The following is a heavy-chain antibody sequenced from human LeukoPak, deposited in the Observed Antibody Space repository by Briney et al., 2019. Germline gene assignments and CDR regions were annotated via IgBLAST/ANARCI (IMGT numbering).Heavy chain of an antibody. J-gene: IGHJ4*02. Sequence: GRPLRLSCAASGFTFDDYAMHWVRQAPGKGLEWVSVISWNSGSIGYADSVKGRFTISRDNAKNSLYLQMNSLRAEDTALYYCAKDITSGWSSAFGDWGQGTLVTVSS. CDR1: GFTFDDYA. D-gene: IGHD6-19*01. CDR2: ISWNSGSI. V-gene: IGHV3-9*01. CDR3: AKDITSGWSSAFGD.